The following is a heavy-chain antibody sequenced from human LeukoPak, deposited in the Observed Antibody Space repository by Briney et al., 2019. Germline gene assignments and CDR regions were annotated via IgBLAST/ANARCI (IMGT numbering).Heavy chain of an antibody. V-gene: IGHV1-2*02. CDR2: MYPNNGGT. CDR1: GYTFTGYY. D-gene: IGHD2-15*01. Sequence: ASVKVSCKTSGYTFTGYYVHWVRQAPGQGLEWMGWMYPNNGGTNYAKQFYGRVTMTSDTSISTAYMELISLRSDDTAVYYCARGYCSGGDCYENDYWGQGTLVTVSS. J-gene: IGHJ4*02. CDR3: ARGYCSGGDCYENDY.